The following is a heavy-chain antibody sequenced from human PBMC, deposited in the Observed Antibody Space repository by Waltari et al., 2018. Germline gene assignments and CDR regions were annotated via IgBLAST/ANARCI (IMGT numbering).Heavy chain of an antibody. V-gene: IGHV3-30*18. Sequence: QVHLAESGGGVVQPGRSLRLSCVTSGFTFSDYGMLWVRQTQGKGLGWVAMISYEGSNQYYADSVKGRFTISRDNFKHTLYLQISSLTTNDTGVYYCAKGGLASTYYYSPMDVWGHGTSVTVSS. D-gene: IGHD3-22*01. CDR2: ISYEGSNQ. CDR3: AKGGLASTYYYSPMDV. CDR1: GFTFSDYG. J-gene: IGHJ6*02.